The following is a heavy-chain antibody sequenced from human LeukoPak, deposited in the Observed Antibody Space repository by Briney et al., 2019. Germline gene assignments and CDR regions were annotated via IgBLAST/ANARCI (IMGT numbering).Heavy chain of an antibody. J-gene: IGHJ4*02. CDR3: TIMHRYYDGSGYWVQ. CDR1: GFTFSSYA. D-gene: IGHD3-22*01. V-gene: IGHV3-23*01. Sequence: GGSLRLSCAASGFTFSSYAMSWVRQAPGKGLEWVSGISTSGGSTSYADFVKGRFTISRDNPRNTLYMQMNSMRAEDTAVYYCTIMHRYYDGSGYWVQWGQGTLVTVSS. CDR2: ISTSGGST.